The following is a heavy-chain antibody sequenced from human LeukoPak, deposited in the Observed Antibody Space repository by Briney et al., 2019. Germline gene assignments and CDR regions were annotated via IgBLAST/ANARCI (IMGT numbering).Heavy chain of an antibody. CDR1: GGSFSGYY. J-gene: IGHJ6*03. CDR3: ARHIGGGYPCYYYMDV. Sequence: SKTLSLTCVVSGGSFSGYYWSWIRQSPGKGLEWIGEFHYTGSTNYNPSLKSRVTISVDAYKNQLFLNLSSVTAADTAMYYCARHIGGGYPCYYYMDVWGKGTTVTVSS. CDR2: FHYTGST. V-gene: IGHV4-34*01. D-gene: IGHD5-12*01.